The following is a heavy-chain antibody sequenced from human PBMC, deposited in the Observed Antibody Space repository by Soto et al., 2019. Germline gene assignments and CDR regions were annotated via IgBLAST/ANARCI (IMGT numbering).Heavy chain of an antibody. CDR3: AKTLWGDSSSWYYFDY. CDR2: ISGSGGST. CDR1: GFTFSSYA. Sequence: GSLRLSCAASGFTFSSYAMSWVRQAPGKGLEWVSAISGSGGSTYYADSVKGRFTISRDNSKNTLYLQMNSLRAEDTAVYYCAKTLWGDSSSWYYFDYWGQGTLVTVSS. D-gene: IGHD6-13*01. V-gene: IGHV3-23*01. J-gene: IGHJ4*02.